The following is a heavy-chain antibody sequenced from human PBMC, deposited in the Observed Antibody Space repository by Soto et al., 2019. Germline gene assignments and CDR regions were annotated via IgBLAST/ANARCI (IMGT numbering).Heavy chain of an antibody. Sequence: QVQLVESGGGVVQPGRSLRLSCAASEFTFSSYGMHWVRQAPGKGLEWVAVIWYDGSNKYYADSVKGRFTISRDNSKNTLYLQMNSLRAEDTAVYYCARHEFRYGDYNWGQGTLVTVSS. V-gene: IGHV3-33*01. D-gene: IGHD4-17*01. J-gene: IGHJ4*02. CDR3: ARHEFRYGDYN. CDR2: IWYDGSNK. CDR1: EFTFSSYG.